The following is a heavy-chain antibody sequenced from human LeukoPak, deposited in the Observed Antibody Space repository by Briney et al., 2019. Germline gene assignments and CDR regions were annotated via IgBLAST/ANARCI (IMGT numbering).Heavy chain of an antibody. D-gene: IGHD3-9*01. Sequence: GGSLRLSCAASGFTLSSFGMSWVRQAPGKGLEWVSAISGSSGRTYYADAVKGRFTVSRDTSKNTVSLQMNRLRADDTAMYHCAKDRFYDILTGYPGYWGQGTLVTVSS. J-gene: IGHJ4*02. CDR2: ISGSSGRT. CDR1: GFTLSSFG. CDR3: AKDRFYDILTGYPGY. V-gene: IGHV3-23*01.